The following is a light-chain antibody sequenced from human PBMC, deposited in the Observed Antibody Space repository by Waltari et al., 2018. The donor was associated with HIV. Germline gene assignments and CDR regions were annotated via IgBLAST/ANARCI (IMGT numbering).Light chain of an antibody. V-gene: IGLV3-25*03. Sequence: SYELPQPPSVSVSPGQTARLTCSGDALPKQYAYWYQQKPGQAPVLGISKDSERPSGIPVRFSGSSSGTTVTLTISGVQAEDEADYYCQSADSSGTQGVFGGGTKLTVL. J-gene: IGLJ2*01. CDR2: KDS. CDR3: QSADSSGTQGV. CDR1: ALPKQY.